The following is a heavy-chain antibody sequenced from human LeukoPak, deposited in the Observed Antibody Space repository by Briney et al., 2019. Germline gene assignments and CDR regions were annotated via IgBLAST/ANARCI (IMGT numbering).Heavy chain of an antibody. CDR2: IRYDGNNE. CDR1: GFTLSNYG. CDR3: ARGLKIVGLLRPFDY. J-gene: IGHJ4*02. D-gene: IGHD2/OR15-2a*01. V-gene: IGHV3-30*02. Sequence: PGGSLRLSCVASGFTLSNYGMHWVRQAPGKGLEWVASIRYDGNNEYYADSVKGRFTISRDNSKNTLYLQMNSLRAEDTAVYYCARGLKIVGLLRPFDYWGQGTLVTVSS.